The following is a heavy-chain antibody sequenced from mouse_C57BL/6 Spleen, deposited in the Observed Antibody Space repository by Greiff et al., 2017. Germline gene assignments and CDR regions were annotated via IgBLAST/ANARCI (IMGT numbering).Heavy chain of an antibody. Sequence: QVQLKQPGAELVKPGASVKLSCKASGYTFTSYWMHWVKQRPGRGLEWIGRIDPNSGGTKYNEKFKSKATLTVDKPSSTAYMQLSSLTSEDSAVYYCARAAIYYYGRSYAMDDWGQGTSVTVSS. CDR3: ARAAIYYYGRSYAMDD. CDR2: IDPNSGGT. V-gene: IGHV1-72*01. CDR1: GYTFTSYW. J-gene: IGHJ4*01. D-gene: IGHD1-1*01.